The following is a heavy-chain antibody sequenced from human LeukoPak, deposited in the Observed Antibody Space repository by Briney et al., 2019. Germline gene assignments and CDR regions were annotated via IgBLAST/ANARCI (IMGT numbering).Heavy chain of an antibody. CDR1: GYTFTSYY. CDR3: ATVGCDFWRGQPYNWFDP. J-gene: IGHJ5*02. Sequence: ASVKVSCKASGYTFTSYYMHWVRQAPGQGLEWRGIINPSGGSTSYAQKFQGRVTMTRDTSTSTVYMELSSLRSEDPALHHCATVGCDFWRGQPYNWFDPWGQGTLVTVSS. CDR2: INPSGGST. V-gene: IGHV1-46*01. D-gene: IGHD3-3*01.